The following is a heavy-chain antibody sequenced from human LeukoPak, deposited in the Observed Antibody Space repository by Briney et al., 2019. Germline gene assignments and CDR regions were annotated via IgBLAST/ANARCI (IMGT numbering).Heavy chain of an antibody. CDR1: GGSISSGGHS. CDR3: AGINDFWSGPTLDV. D-gene: IGHD3-3*01. CDR2: IYHSGSGST. Sequence: PSETLSLTCTVSGGSISSGGHSWSWLRQPPGKGLEWIGYIYHSGSGSTYYNPSLKSRVTISIDKSKNQFSLKLNSVTAADTAVYYCAGINDFWSGPTLDVWGQGTTVTVSS. J-gene: IGHJ6*02. V-gene: IGHV4-30-2*01.